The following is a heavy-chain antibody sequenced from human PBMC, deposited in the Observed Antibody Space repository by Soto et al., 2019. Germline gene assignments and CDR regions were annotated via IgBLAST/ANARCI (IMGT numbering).Heavy chain of an antibody. CDR2: IYYSEST. D-gene: IGHD4-17*01. Sequence: QVQLQESGPGLVKPSQTLSLTCTVSGGSISSGGYYWSWIRQHPGKGLEWIGYIYYSESTYYNPSLKSRVTISVDTSKNQFSLKLSSVTAADTAVYYCAREVGWEAYGDYEDYFDYWGQGTLVTVSS. CDR3: AREVGWEAYGDYEDYFDY. CDR1: GGSISSGGYY. J-gene: IGHJ4*02. V-gene: IGHV4-31*03.